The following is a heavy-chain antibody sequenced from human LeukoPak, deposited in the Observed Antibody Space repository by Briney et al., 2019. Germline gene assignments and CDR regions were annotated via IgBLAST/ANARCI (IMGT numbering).Heavy chain of an antibody. V-gene: IGHV3-7*03. CDR1: GFTFSDYW. CDR3: ARRYFDY. J-gene: IGHJ4*02. CDR2: IRQDGNEK. Sequence: GGSLRLSFAASGFTFSDYWMQWVRQAPGKGLEWVANIRQDGNEKYYVDSVRGRFTISRDNAKNSLYLQMNSLRAEDTAIYYCARRYFDYWGQGTLVTVSS.